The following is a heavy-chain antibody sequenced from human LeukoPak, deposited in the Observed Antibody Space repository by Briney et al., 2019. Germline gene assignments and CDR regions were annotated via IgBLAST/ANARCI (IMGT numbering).Heavy chain of an antibody. CDR1: GGSISSSSYY. V-gene: IGHV4-39*02. CDR2: IYYTGIT. D-gene: IGHD3-22*01. J-gene: IGHJ5*02. CDR3: ARERDYYDSSGDNWFDP. Sequence: PSETLSLTCTVSGGSISSSSYYWGWIRQPPGKGLEWIGSIYYTGITNYNPSLKSRVTISVDTSKNQFSLRLSSVTAADTSVYYCARERDYYDSSGDNWFDPWGQGTLVTVSS.